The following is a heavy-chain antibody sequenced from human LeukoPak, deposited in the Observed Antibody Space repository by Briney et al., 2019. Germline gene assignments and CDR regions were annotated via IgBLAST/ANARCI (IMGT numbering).Heavy chain of an antibody. D-gene: IGHD1-7*01. CDR3: ARLRLELPTNWFDP. CDR1: GYSFTSYW. J-gene: IGHJ5*02. CDR2: IYPGDSDT. V-gene: IGHV5-51*01. Sequence: GESLKISCKGSGYSFTSYWIGWERQMPGTGLEWMGIIYPGDSDTRYSPSFQGQVTISADKSISTAYLQWSSLKASDTAMYYCARLRLELPTNWFDPWGQGTLLTVSS.